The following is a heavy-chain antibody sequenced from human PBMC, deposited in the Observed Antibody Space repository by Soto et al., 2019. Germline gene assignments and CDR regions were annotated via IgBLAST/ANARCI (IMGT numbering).Heavy chain of an antibody. CDR3: VRDLSGSYYFDY. CDR1: GFTFSDYY. J-gene: IGHJ4*02. D-gene: IGHD3-10*01. Sequence: GGSLRLSCAASGFTFSDYYMSWICQAPGKGLEWVSYISSSSSYTNYADSVKGRFTISRDNAKNSLYLQMNSLRAEDTAVYYCVRDLSGSYYFDYWGQGTLVTVSS. V-gene: IGHV3-11*05. CDR2: ISSSSSYT.